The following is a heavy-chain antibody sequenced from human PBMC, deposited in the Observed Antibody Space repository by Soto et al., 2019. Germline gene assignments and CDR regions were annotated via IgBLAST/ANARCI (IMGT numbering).Heavy chain of an antibody. V-gene: IGHV1-2*04. J-gene: IGHJ4*02. D-gene: IGHD2-2*02. Sequence: QVQLVQSGAEVKKPGASVKVSCKASGYTFTGYYMHWVRQAPGQGLEWMGWINLNSGGTNYAQKFQGWVTMTRDTSISTAYMELSRLRSDDKDVYYCERQLSPYTYFDYWGQGTLVTGSS. CDR1: GYTFTGYY. CDR3: ERQLSPYTYFDY. CDR2: INLNSGGT.